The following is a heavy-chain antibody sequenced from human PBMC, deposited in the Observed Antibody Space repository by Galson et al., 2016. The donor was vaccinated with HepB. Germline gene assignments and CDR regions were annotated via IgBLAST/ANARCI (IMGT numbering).Heavy chain of an antibody. D-gene: IGHD6-19*01. J-gene: IGHJ4*02. CDR1: GFTFNKYW. CDR3: AREGSGWYLGY. V-gene: IGHV3-7*03. CDR2: IKEDGSEK. Sequence: SLRLSCAASGFTFNKYWMSWVRQAPGKGLEWVANIKEDGSEKYYVDSVKGRFTISRDSAKNSLYLQMNSLRVEDTAVYYCAREGSGWYLGYWGQGTLVTVSS.